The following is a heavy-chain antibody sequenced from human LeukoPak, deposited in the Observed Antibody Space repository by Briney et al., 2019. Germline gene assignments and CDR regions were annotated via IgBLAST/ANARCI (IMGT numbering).Heavy chain of an antibody. CDR2: ISGSGSIT. CDR1: GFTFSSYA. D-gene: IGHD2-2*03. CDR3: AKDAGGYLGNYYYYMDV. Sequence: GWSLRLSCAASGFTFSSYAINWVRQAPGKGLEWVSGISGSGSITNYADSVKGRFTISRDNSKNTLYLQMNSLRAEDTAVYYCAKDAGGYLGNYYYYMDVWGKGTTVTVSS. V-gene: IGHV3-23*01. J-gene: IGHJ6*03.